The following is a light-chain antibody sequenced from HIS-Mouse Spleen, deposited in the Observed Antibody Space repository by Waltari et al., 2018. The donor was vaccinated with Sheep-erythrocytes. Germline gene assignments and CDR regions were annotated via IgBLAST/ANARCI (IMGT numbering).Light chain of an antibody. CDR2: EGS. CDR3: CSYAGSSTLV. Sequence: QSALTHPASVSGSPGQSITISCTGTSSAVGSYNLVSWYQQHPGKAPKLMIYEGSKRPSGVSNRFSGSKSGNTASLTISGLQAEDEADYYCCSYAGSSTLVFGGGTKLTVL. J-gene: IGLJ2*01. CDR1: SSAVGSYNL. V-gene: IGLV2-23*01.